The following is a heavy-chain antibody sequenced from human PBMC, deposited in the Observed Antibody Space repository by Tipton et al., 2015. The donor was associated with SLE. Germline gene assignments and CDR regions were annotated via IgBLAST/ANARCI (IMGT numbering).Heavy chain of an antibody. CDR1: GGSFSSDTYL. Sequence: TLSLTCTVSGGSFSSDTYLWGWIRQPPGKGLEWIGSFYYSGSTYYNPSLKSRVTISVDTSKNQFSLKLSSVTAADTAVYYCARQRFAAAGVFDYWGQGTLVTVSS. CDR3: ARQRFAAAGVFDY. CDR2: FYYSGST. V-gene: IGHV4-39*07. J-gene: IGHJ4*02. D-gene: IGHD6-13*01.